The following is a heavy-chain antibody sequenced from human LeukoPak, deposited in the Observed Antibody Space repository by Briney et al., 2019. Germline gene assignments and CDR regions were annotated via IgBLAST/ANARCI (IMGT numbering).Heavy chain of an antibody. CDR3: AARNYYESGHYGIVY. CDR2: ISGSGGST. CDR1: GFTFSSYA. J-gene: IGHJ4*02. V-gene: IGHV3-23*01. D-gene: IGHD3-22*01. Sequence: SGGSLRLSCAASGFTFSSYAMSWVRQAPGKGLEWVSAISGSGGSTYYADSVKGRFTISRDNSKNTLYLQMSSLRAEDTAVYYCAARNYYESGHYGIVYWGQGTLVTVSS.